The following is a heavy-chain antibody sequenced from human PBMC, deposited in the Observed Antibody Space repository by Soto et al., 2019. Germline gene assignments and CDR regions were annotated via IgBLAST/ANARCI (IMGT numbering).Heavy chain of an antibody. V-gene: IGHV1-18*01. CDR3: ARDYREMYYDFWSGYYGFDY. D-gene: IGHD3-3*01. Sequence: QVQLVQSGAEVQKPGASVKVSCKASGYTFTSYGISWVRQAPGQVLEWMGWISAYTGNTNYAQKLEGRVTKTSDTSTRTDYMELRSLRCDDTAGYYCARDYREMYYDFWSGYYGFDYWGQGTLVTVSS. CDR1: GYTFTSYG. CDR2: ISAYTGNT. J-gene: IGHJ4*02.